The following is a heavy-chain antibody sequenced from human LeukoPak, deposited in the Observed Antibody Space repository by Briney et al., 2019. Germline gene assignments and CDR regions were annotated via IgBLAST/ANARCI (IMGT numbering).Heavy chain of an antibody. CDR2: INHSGST. Sequence: NPSETLSLTCAVYGGSFSGYYWSWTRQPPGKGLEWIGEINHSGSTNYNPSLKSRVTISVDTSKNQFSLKLSSVTAADTAVYYCARGRSSSWYLVRGQGTLVTVSS. CDR1: GGSFSGYY. D-gene: IGHD6-13*01. J-gene: IGHJ4*02. CDR3: ARGRSSSWYLV. V-gene: IGHV4-34*01.